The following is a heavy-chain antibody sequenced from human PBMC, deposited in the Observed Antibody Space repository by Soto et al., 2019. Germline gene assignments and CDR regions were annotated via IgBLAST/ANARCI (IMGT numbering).Heavy chain of an antibody. Sequence: EVQLLESGGGLVQPGGSLRLSCAASGFTFSSYAMSWVCQAPGKGLEWVSALSGSGGNTYYADSVKGRFTISRDNFKNTLLLQMNSLRAEDTAVYYCAKDPWFGDFRADVWGKGTTVTASS. J-gene: IGHJ6*04. CDR3: AKDPWFGDFRADV. V-gene: IGHV3-23*01. D-gene: IGHD3-10*01. CDR2: LSGSGGNT. CDR1: GFTFSSYA.